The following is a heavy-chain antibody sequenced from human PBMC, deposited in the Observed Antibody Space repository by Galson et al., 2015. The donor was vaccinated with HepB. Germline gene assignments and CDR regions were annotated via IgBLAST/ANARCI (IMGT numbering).Heavy chain of an antibody. CDR2: ISYDGSDK. CDR1: GFTFSSYG. V-gene: IGHV3-30*18. J-gene: IGHJ4*02. D-gene: IGHD1-26*01. CDR3: AKEKGRGAVRNYFDY. Sequence: SLRLSCAASGFTFSSYGMHWVRQAPGKGLEWVAVISYDGSDKYYADSVKGRFTISRDNSKNTLYLQMNSLRAEDTAVYYCAKEKGRGAVRNYFDYWGQGTLVTVSS.